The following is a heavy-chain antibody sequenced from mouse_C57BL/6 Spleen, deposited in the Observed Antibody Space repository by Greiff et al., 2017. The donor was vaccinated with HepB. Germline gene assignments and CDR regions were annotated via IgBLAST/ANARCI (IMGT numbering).Heavy chain of an antibody. CDR3: ARDHYSHWYFDV. CDR1: GYSITSGYY. J-gene: IGHJ1*03. CDR2: ISYDGSN. Sequence: ESGPGLVKPSQSLSLTCSVTGYSITSGYYWNWIRQFPGNKLEWMGYISYDGSNNYNPSLKNRISITRDTSKNQFFLKLNSVTTEDTATYYCARDHYSHWYFDVWGTGTTVTVSS. V-gene: IGHV3-6*01. D-gene: IGHD2-12*01.